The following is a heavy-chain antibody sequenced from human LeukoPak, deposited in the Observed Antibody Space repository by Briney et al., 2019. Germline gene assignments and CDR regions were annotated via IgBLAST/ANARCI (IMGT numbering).Heavy chain of an antibody. D-gene: IGHD5-12*01. J-gene: IGHJ4*02. Sequence: GESLKISCKASGYTFTSYGISWVRQAPGQGLEWMGWISAYNGNTNYAQKLQGRVTITADVSTSTAYMELSSLRSEDSAVYYCAREPRYSDYDRVLDYWGQGTLVTVSS. CDR1: GYTFTSYG. V-gene: IGHV1-18*01. CDR3: AREPRYSDYDRVLDY. CDR2: ISAYNGNT.